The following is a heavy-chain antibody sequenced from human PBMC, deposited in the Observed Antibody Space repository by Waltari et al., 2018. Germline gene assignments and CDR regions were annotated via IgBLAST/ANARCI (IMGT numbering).Heavy chain of an antibody. CDR3: ARGFVPAAIPNLDY. CDR2: MNPNSGNT. Sequence: QVQLVQSGAEVKKPGASVKVSCKASGYTFTSYDINWVRQATGQGLEWMGWMNPNSGNTGYAQKFQGRVTMTRNTSRSTAYMELSSLRSEDTAVYYCARGFVPAAIPNLDYWGQGTLVTVSS. V-gene: IGHV1-8*01. J-gene: IGHJ4*02. CDR1: GYTFTSYD. D-gene: IGHD2-2*02.